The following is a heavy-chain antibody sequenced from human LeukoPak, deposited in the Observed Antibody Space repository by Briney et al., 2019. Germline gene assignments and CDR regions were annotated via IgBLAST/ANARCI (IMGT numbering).Heavy chain of an antibody. CDR3: AKTGNYYYGMDV. D-gene: IGHD1-14*01. V-gene: IGHV3-23*01. Sequence: PGGSLRLSCAGSGFTFTSYAMSWVRQAPGKGLEWVSAISGSGGSTYYADSVKGRFTISRDNSKNTLYLQMNSLRAEDTAIYYCAKTGNYYYGMDVWGQGTTVTVSS. CDR2: ISGSGGST. J-gene: IGHJ6*02. CDR1: GFTFTSYA.